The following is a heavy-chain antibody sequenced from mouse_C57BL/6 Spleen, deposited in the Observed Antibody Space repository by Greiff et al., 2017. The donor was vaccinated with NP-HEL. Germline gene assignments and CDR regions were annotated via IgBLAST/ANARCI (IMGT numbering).Heavy chain of an antibody. CDR1: GYTFTTYP. CDR2: FHPYTVDS. Sequence: VQLQQSGAELVKPGASLKMSCKASGYTFTTYPIEWMKQNHGKSLEWIGNFHPYTVDSKYNEKFKGKATLTVEKSSSPVYLELSRLTSDDSDVYDWARGNVYDGYPYDLDYWGQGTTLTVSS. V-gene: IGHV1-47*01. J-gene: IGHJ2*01. CDR3: ARGNVYDGYPYDLDY. D-gene: IGHD2-3*01.